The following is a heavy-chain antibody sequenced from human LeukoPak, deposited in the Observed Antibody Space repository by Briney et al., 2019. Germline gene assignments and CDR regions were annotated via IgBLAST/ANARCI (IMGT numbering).Heavy chain of an antibody. D-gene: IGHD3-9*01. CDR2: IYTSGST. CDR3: ARDSLDHDNWYFDL. CDR1: GGSISSGSYY. V-gene: IGHV4-61*02. Sequence: SETLSLTCTVSGGSISSGSYYWSWIRQPAGKGLEWIGRIYTSGSTNYNPSLKSRVTISVDTSKNQFSLKLSSVTAADTAVYYCARDSLDHDNWYFDLWGRGTLVTVSS. J-gene: IGHJ2*01.